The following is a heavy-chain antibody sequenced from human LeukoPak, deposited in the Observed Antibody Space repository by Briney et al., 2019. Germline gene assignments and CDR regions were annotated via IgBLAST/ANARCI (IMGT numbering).Heavy chain of an antibody. D-gene: IGHD5-24*01. CDR1: GFTFSSYW. CDR2: IKQDGSEK. V-gene: IGHV3-7*03. Sequence: PGGSLRLSCAASGFTFSSYWMSWVRQAPGKGLEWVANIKQDGSEKYYVDSVKGRFTISRGNANNSLYLQMNSLRAEDTAVYYCARAVEMATIDYWGQGTLVTVSS. CDR3: ARAVEMATIDY. J-gene: IGHJ4*02.